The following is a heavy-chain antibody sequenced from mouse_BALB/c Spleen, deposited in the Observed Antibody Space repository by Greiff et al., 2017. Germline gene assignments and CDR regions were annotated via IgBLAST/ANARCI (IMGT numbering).Heavy chain of an antibody. CDR3: ARGNWDGGFAY. Sequence: VNLVESGPGLVAPSQSLSITCTVSGFSLTSYGVHWVRQPPGKGLEWLGVIWAGGSTNYNSALMSRLSISKDNSKSQVFLKMNSLQTDDTAMYYCARGNWDGGFAYWGQGTLVTVSA. D-gene: IGHD4-1*01. CDR2: IWAGGST. V-gene: IGHV2-9*02. CDR1: GFSLTSYG. J-gene: IGHJ3*01.